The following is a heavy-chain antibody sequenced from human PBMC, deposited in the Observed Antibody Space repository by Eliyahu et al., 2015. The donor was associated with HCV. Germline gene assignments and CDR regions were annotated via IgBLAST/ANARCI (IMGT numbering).Heavy chain of an antibody. CDR3: ARAERLQWLAPFDY. Sequence: EVQLVESGGGLVQPGGSLRLSCAASGFTVSSNYMSWVRQAPGKGLEXVSIIYSGGSTYSADSVKGRFTISRDNSKNTLYLQMNSLRAEDTAVYYCARAERLQWLAPFDYWGQGTLVTVSS. CDR2: IYSGGST. D-gene: IGHD6-19*01. V-gene: IGHV3-66*01. CDR1: GFTVSSNY. J-gene: IGHJ4*02.